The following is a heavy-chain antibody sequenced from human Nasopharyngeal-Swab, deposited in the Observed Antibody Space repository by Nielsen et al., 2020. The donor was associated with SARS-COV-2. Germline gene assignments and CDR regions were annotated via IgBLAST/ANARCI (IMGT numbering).Heavy chain of an antibody. CDR1: GYTFTGYC. J-gene: IGHJ4*02. CDR3: ARGPYDFWSDLTGPDY. CDR2: INPNSGGT. V-gene: IGHV1-2*06. Sequence: ASVKVSCKASGYTFTGYCMHWVRQALGQGLEWMGRINPNSGGTNYAQKFQGRVTMTRDTSISTAYMELSRLRSDDTAVYYCARGPYDFWSDLTGPDYWGQGTLVTVSS. D-gene: IGHD3-3*01.